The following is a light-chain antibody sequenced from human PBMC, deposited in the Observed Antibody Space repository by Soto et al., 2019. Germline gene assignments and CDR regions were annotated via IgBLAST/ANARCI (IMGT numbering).Light chain of an antibody. V-gene: IGKV3-15*01. J-gene: IGKJ1*01. CDR2: GAS. CDR1: QSVSSN. CDR3: QHYNNWPPWT. Sequence: DILMTQSPATLSVSPGEGATLSCRASQSVSSNLAWYQQKPGQAPRLLIYGASTRATGIPARFSGSGSGTEFPLTINSLQSEDFAVYYCQHYNNWPPWTFGQGTKVEVK.